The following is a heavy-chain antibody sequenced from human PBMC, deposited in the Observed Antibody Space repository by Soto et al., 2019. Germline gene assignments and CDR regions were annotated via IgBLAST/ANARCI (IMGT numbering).Heavy chain of an antibody. CDR3: ARLATGTPPYYFDY. CDR1: GSTFISFY. J-gene: IGHJ4*02. CDR2: INPNGGST. D-gene: IGHD3-10*01. Sequence: ASVKVSCTASGSTFISFYVHWVRQAPGQGLECMGVINPNGGSTAYAQKFQGRVTMTRDTPTSTVYMELSSLRSEDTAVYYCARLATGTPPYYFDYWGQGTLVTVSS. V-gene: IGHV1-46*01.